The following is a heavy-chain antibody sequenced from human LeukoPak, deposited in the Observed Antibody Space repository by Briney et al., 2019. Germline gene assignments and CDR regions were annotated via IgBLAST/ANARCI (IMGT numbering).Heavy chain of an antibody. CDR2: IYYSGST. Sequence: SETLSLTCTVSGGSISSYYWSWIRQPPGKGLEWIGYIYYSGSTNYNPSLKSRVTISVDTSKSQFSLKLSSVTAADTAVYYCARAGKSGSYLIDYWGQGTLVTVSS. J-gene: IGHJ4*02. CDR3: ARAGKSGSYLIDY. CDR1: GGSISSYY. D-gene: IGHD1-26*01. V-gene: IGHV4-59*01.